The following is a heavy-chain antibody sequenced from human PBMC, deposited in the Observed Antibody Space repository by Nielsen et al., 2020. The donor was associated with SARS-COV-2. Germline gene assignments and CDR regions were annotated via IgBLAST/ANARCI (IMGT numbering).Heavy chain of an antibody. D-gene: IGHD6-13*01. CDR1: GFTFDDYA. J-gene: IGHJ3*02. CDR3: ASIGSSWSNDAFDI. CDR2: ISWNSGSI. Sequence: GGSLRLSCAASGFTFDDYAMHWVRQAPGKGLEWVSGISWNSGSIGYADSVKGRFTISRDNAKNSLYLQMNSLRAEDTALYYCASIGSSWSNDAFDIWGQGTMVTVSS. V-gene: IGHV3-9*01.